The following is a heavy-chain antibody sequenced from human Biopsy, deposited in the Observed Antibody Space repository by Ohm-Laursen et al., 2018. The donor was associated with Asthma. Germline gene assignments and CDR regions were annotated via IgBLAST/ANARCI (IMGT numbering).Heavy chain of an antibody. CDR1: GGMFSNYA. CDR2: ISPIFGTS. V-gene: IGHV1-69*06. CDR3: ASPCSHRVILFYYSHMDV. Sequence: SVKVSCKASGGMFSNYAISWVRQAPGQGLEWMGGISPIFGTSNYAQRFQGRVTITADIFTRTVYMELSSLRFDDTALYYCASPCSHRVILFYYSHMDVWGQGTTVIVSS. D-gene: IGHD3-10*01. J-gene: IGHJ6*02.